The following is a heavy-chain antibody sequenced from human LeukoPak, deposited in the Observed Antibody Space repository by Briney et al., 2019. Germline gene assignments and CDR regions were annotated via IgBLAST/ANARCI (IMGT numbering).Heavy chain of an antibody. CDR1: GFTVSSNY. CDR2: IYSGGDT. CDR3: TRGPGSTWYSDY. Sequence: GGSLRLSCAASGFTVSSNYMDWVRQAPGKGLEWVSIIYSGGDTYYADSVKGRFTLSRDNSKNTLYLQMNNLRADDTAVYYCTRGPGSTWYSDYWGQGTLVTVSS. D-gene: IGHD6-13*01. J-gene: IGHJ4*02. V-gene: IGHV3-66*02.